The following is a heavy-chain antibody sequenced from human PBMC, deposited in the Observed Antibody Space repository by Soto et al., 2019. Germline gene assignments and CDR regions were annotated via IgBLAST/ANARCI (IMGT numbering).Heavy chain of an antibody. J-gene: IGHJ6*02. Sequence: QVQVVESGGGVVQPGRSLRLSCAASGFTFSSFGMHWVRQAPGKGLEWVSLIWYDGSKKSYGDSVKGRFTISRDNSRNTVYLKVNSLRADDTAVYYCARDASYDSLWSGYYPSRNGMDVWGQGTTVTVSS. D-gene: IGHD3-3*01. V-gene: IGHV3-33*01. CDR2: IWYDGSKK. CDR3: ARDASYDSLWSGYYPSRNGMDV. CDR1: GFTFSSFG.